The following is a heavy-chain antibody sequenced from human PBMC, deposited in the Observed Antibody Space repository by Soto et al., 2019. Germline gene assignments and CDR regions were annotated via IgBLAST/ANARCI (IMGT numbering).Heavy chain of an antibody. CDR3: AKELGGLGATLREYFQH. CDR2: ISYDGSNK. D-gene: IGHD1-26*01. CDR1: GFTFSSYG. J-gene: IGHJ1*01. V-gene: IGHV3-30*18. Sequence: QVQLVESGGGVVQPGRSLRLSCAASGFTFSSYGMHWVRQAPGKGLEWVAVISYDGSNKYYADSVKGRFTISRDNSENTLYLQMNSLRAEDTAVYYCAKELGGLGATLREYFQHWGQGTLVTVSP.